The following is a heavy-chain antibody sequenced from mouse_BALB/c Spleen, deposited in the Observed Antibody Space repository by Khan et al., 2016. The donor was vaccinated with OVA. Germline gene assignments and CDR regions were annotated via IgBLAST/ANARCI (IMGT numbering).Heavy chain of an antibody. D-gene: IGHD1-2*01. J-gene: IGHJ3*01. CDR2: IYPNNGDT. Sequence: EVQLQESGPELVKPGASVKISCRASGYTFTDYIMDWVKQSHGKSLEWIGYIYPNNGDTGYNQKFKTKATLTVDNSSSTTYMELRILTSADSAVYYCARSGYGSFAYWGQGTLVTVSA. CDR1: GYTFTDYI. V-gene: IGHV1S29*02. CDR3: ARSGYGSFAY.